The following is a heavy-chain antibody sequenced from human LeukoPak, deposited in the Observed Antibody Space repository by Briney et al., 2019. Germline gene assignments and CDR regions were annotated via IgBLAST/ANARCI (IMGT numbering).Heavy chain of an antibody. D-gene: IGHD3-10*01. Sequence: SETLSLTCTVSGGSISSYYWSWIRQPPGKGLEWIGYIYYSGSTNYNPSLKSRVTISADTSKNQFSLKLSSVTAADTAVYYCARRAPLWFGERAFDYWGQGTLVTISS. CDR2: IYYSGST. V-gene: IGHV4-59*08. J-gene: IGHJ4*02. CDR3: ARRAPLWFGERAFDY. CDR1: GGSISSYY.